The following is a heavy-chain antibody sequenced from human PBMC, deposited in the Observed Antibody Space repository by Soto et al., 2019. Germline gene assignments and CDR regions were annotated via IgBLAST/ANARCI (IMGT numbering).Heavy chain of an antibody. CDR1: GGTFSSYA. V-gene: IGHV1-69*01. CDR3: AREGGGLPDLFNWFDP. Sequence: SVKVSCKASGGTFSSYAISWVRQAPGQGLEWMGGIIPIFGTANYAQKFQGRVTITADESTSTAYMELSSLRSEDTAVYYCAREGGGLPDLFNWFDPWGQGTLVTVSS. D-gene: IGHD3-16*01. J-gene: IGHJ5*02. CDR2: IIPIFGTA.